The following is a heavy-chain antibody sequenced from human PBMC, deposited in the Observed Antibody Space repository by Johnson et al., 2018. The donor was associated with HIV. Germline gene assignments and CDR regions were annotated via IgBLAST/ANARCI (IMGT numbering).Heavy chain of an antibody. CDR1: GFTFDDYA. V-gene: IGHV3-20*04. CDR2: INWNGGST. D-gene: IGHD3-22*01. Sequence: VQLVESGGGLVQPGGSLRLSCAASGFTFDDYAMNWVRRAPGKGLEWVSGINWNGGSTAYADSVKGRFTISRDNSKNTLYLQMNSLRAEDTAVYYCATLPVSSGYSRADAFDIWGQGTMVTVSS. CDR3: ATLPVSSGYSRADAFDI. J-gene: IGHJ3*02.